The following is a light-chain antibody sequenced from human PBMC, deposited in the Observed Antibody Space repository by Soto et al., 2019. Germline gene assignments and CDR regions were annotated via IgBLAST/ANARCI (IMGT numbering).Light chain of an antibody. CDR3: HQYDDWPQLT. V-gene: IGKV3-15*01. CDR2: GAS. CDR1: PSVGTY. J-gene: IGKJ4*01. Sequence: EIVMTQSPVTLSLSPGERATLYCRSSPSVGTYLVLYQQTPGQAPGLLISGASTRASGVPARFSGNGSGTDLTLTFSSLQSEDFSIYYCHQYDDWPQLTFGGGTKLEIK.